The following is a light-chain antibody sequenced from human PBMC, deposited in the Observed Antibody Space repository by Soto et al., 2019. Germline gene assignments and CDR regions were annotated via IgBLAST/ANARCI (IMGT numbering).Light chain of an antibody. V-gene: IGKV3-20*01. J-gene: IGKJ3*01. CDR3: QQYGASPFT. Sequence: VVLTQSPATLSLSPGDRATLSCRASRHVYINALGWYQQKPCRTPTLLIYGASTRATDIPDRFSATGSGTDFSLTISGVEPGDSAVYYCQQYGASPFTFGPGTRLEI. CDR1: RHVYINA. CDR2: GAS.